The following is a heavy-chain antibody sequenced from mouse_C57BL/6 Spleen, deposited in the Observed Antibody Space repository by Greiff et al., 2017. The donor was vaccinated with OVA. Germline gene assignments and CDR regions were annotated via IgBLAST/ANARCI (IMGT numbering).Heavy chain of an antibody. Sequence: QVQLQQPGAELVKPGASVKLSCKASGYTFTSYWMQWVKQRPGQGLEWIGEIDPSDSYTNYNQKFKGKATLTVDTSSSTAYMQRSSLTSDDSAVYDCARGADGSSFSLDYWGQGTTLTVSS. CDR2: IDPSDSYT. D-gene: IGHD1-1*01. CDR1: GYTFTSYW. CDR3: ARGADGSSFSLDY. J-gene: IGHJ2*01. V-gene: IGHV1-50*01.